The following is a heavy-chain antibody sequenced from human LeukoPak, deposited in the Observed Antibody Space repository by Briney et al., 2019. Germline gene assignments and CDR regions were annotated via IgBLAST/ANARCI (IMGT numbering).Heavy chain of an antibody. D-gene: IGHD6-19*01. CDR3: ARGTLYSGWSYYFDY. J-gene: IGHJ4*02. CDR2: VYYSGTT. V-gene: IGHV4-39*07. CDR1: GGSISLSYYY. Sequence: PSETLSLTCSISGGSISLSYYYWGWIRQPPGKALEWIGSVYYSGTTSYNPSLKSRVTISVDMSKNHFSLRLSSVTAADAAMYYCARGTLYSGWSYYFDYWGQGSQVTVSS.